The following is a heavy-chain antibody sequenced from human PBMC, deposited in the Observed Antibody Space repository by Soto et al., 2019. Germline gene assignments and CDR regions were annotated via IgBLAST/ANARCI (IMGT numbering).Heavy chain of an antibody. V-gene: IGHV3-74*01. Sequence: GGSLRLSCAASGFTLSSYWIHWVRQAPGKGLVWVSRFDSDGTRTTYADSVKGRFTISRDNAKDTLYLQMNSLRAEDTAVYYCARENYSNGYYFVYWGQGTRFT. CDR2: FDSDGTRT. J-gene: IGHJ4*02. CDR3: ARENYSNGYYFVY. CDR1: GFTLSSYW. D-gene: IGHD6-19*01.